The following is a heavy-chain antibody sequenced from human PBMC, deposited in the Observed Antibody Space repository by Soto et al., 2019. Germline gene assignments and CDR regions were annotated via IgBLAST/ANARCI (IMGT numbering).Heavy chain of an antibody. Sequence: GSLRLSCTASGFTFGDYAMSWFRQAPGKGLEWVGFIRSKAYGGTTEYAASVKGRFTISRDDSKSIAYLQMNSLKTEDTAVYYCTRGDSSGWDAFDIWGQGTMVTVSS. CDR1: GFTFGDYA. V-gene: IGHV3-49*03. CDR3: TRGDSSGWDAFDI. D-gene: IGHD6-19*01. J-gene: IGHJ3*02. CDR2: IRSKAYGGTT.